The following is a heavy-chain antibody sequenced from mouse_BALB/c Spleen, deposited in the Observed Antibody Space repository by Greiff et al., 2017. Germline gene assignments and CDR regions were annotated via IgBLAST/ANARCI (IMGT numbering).Heavy chain of an antibody. J-gene: IGHJ2*01. Sequence: DVKLVESGGGLVQPGGSLKLSCAASGFTFSSYTMSWVRQTPEKRLEWVAYISNGGGSTYYPDTVKGRFTISRDNAKNTLYLQMSSLKSEDTAMYYCARRDRYYFDYWGQGTTLTVSS. CDR1: GFTFSSYT. V-gene: IGHV5-12-2*01. D-gene: IGHD2-14*01. CDR3: ARRDRYYFDY. CDR2: ISNGGGST.